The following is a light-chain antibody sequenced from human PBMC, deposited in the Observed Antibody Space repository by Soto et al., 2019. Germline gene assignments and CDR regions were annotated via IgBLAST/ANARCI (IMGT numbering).Light chain of an antibody. CDR1: QSVSSN. Sequence: EIVMTQSAATLSLSPGERATLSFRASQSVSSNLAWYQQKPGQAPRLLIYGASTRATGIPARFSGSGSGTDFTLTISRLEPEDFAVYYCQQYGSSGTFGQGTKVDI. CDR3: QQYGSSGT. CDR2: GAS. J-gene: IGKJ1*01. V-gene: IGKV3-20*01.